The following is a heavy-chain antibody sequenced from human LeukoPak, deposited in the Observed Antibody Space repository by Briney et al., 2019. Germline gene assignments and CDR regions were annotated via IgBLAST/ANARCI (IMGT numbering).Heavy chain of an antibody. J-gene: IGHJ5*01. CDR2: IKTDGSST. D-gene: IGHD3-10*01. CDR3: AREGYYGSAALYS. CDR1: GFSFSSYW. Sequence: GGALRLSCAASGFSFSSYWMHWVRQAPGKGLVCVSRIKTDGSSTSYADSVKGRFTISRDNAKNTLYLQMNSLRAEDTAVYYCAREGYYGSAALYSWGHGTLVTVSS. V-gene: IGHV3-74*01.